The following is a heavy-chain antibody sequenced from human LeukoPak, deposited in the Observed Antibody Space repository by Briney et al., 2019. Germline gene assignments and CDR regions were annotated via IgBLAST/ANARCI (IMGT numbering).Heavy chain of an antibody. CDR2: IYSSGST. V-gene: IGHV4-59*01. Sequence: SETLSLTCTLSGGSIRSYYWSWIRRPPGKGLEWIWYIYSSGSTNYNPSLESRVTISVDTSKNQFSLKLSSVTAADTAVYYCARAVVGATKGGLDYWGQGTLVTVSS. J-gene: IGHJ4*02. CDR1: GGSIRSYY. CDR3: ARAVVGATKGGLDY. D-gene: IGHD1-26*01.